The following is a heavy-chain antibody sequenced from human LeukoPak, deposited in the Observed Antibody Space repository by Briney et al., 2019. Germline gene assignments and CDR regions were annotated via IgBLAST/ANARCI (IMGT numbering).Heavy chain of an antibody. D-gene: IGHD6-6*01. CDR1: GGSISNYY. J-gene: IGHJ6*03. CDR2: IYYSGST. Sequence: PSETLSLTCTVSGGSISNYYWSWIRQPPGKGLEWIGYIYYSGSTNYNPSLKSRVTISVDTSKNQFSLKLSSVTAADTAVYYCAREYSSSSGYYYYYMDVWGKGTTVTVSS. CDR3: AREYSSSSGYYYYYMDV. V-gene: IGHV4-59*01.